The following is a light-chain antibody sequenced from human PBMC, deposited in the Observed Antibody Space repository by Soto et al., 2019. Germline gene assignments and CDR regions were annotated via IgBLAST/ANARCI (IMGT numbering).Light chain of an antibody. V-gene: IGKV3-20*01. J-gene: IGKJ4*01. CDR2: GAS. CDR3: HQYYCSPLT. Sequence: EIVLTQSPGTLSLSPGERATLSCRASQSVSSSYLAWYQQKPGQAPMLLIYGASSRATGIPDRFSGSGSGTDFTLTISRLEPEDFAVYYCHQYYCSPLTFGGGTKVEIK. CDR1: QSVSSSY.